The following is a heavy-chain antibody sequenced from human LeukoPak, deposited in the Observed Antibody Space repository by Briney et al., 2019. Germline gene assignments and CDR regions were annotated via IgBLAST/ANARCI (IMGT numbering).Heavy chain of an antibody. Sequence: GGSLRLSCVASGFAFSGYAMSWVRQAPGRELEWVSGISPGGDSTYYAESVKGRFTISRDNSKNTLWLQMNSLRDEDTAVYYCAKRVQRNMGPFDSWGQGTLASVSS. CDR2: ISPGGDST. CDR3: AKRVQRNMGPFDS. V-gene: IGHV3-23*01. CDR1: GFAFSGYA. D-gene: IGHD3-16*01. J-gene: IGHJ4*02.